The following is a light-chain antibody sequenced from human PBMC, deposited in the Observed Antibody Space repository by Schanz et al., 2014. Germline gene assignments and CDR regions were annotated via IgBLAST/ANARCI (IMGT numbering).Light chain of an antibody. V-gene: IGKV1-5*01. CDR2: EAS. J-gene: IGKJ1*01. CDR3: QHAWT. Sequence: DIQMTQTPSTLSASVGDRVTITCRASQRISIGLAWYQQKPGKAPKVLIYEASTLESGVPSRFSGSGSGTEFTLTIDSLQPDDFATYYCQHAWTFGQGTKVEVK. CDR1: QRISIG.